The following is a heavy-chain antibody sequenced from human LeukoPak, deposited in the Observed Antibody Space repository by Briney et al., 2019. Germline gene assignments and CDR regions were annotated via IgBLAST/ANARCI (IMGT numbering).Heavy chain of an antibody. Sequence: GGSLRLSCAASGFTFSNAWMNWVRQPPGKGLEWVAFISYDGINTYYADSVKGRFTISRDNSKNTLYLQMNSLRAEDTAVYYRAGGAARHYYYYAMDVWGQGTTLTVSS. D-gene: IGHD6-6*01. CDR2: ISYDGINT. V-gene: IGHV3-30*03. J-gene: IGHJ6*02. CDR3: AGGAARHYYYYAMDV. CDR1: GFTFSNAW.